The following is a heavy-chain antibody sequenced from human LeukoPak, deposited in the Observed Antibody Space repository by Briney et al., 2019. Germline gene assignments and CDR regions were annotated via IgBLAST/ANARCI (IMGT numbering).Heavy chain of an antibody. CDR2: IRYDGSKK. CDR3: AKEIWPTVTTPGWTYFDY. Sequence: GGSLRLSCAASGFTFSSYGMHWVRQAPGKGLEWVAFIRYDGSKKYYADSVKGRFTISRDNSKNTLYLQMNSLRAEDTAVYYCAKEIWPTVTTPGWTYFDYWGQGALVTVSS. V-gene: IGHV3-30*02. CDR1: GFTFSSYG. J-gene: IGHJ4*02. D-gene: IGHD4-17*01.